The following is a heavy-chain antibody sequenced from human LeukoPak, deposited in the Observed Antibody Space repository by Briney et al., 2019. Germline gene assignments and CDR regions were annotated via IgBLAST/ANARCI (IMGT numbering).Heavy chain of an antibody. J-gene: IGHJ4*02. V-gene: IGHV3-23*01. CDR3: AKDASQFRVTTLFDY. D-gene: IGHD4-11*01. Sequence: QSGGSLRLSCAASGFTFSSYGMSWVRQAPGKGLEWVSAISNSGGYTYYADSVKGRFTISRDNSKNTLFLQVNSLRAEDTAVYYCAKDASQFRVTTLFDYWGQGTLVTVSS. CDR1: GFTFSSYG. CDR2: ISNSGGYT.